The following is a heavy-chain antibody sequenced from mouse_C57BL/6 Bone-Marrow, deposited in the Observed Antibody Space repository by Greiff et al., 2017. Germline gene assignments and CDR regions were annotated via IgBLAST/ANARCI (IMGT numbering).Heavy chain of an antibody. V-gene: IGHV1-64*01. D-gene: IGHD2-1*01. CDR1: GYTFTSYW. J-gene: IGHJ4*01. Sequence: QVQLQQPGAELVKPGASVKLSCKASGYTFTSYWMHWVKQRPGQGLEWIGMIHPNSGSTNYNEKLKSKATLTVDKSSSTAYMQLSSLPSEDSAVYYCAVYYDYYAMDYWGQGTSVTVSS. CDR3: AVYYDYYAMDY. CDR2: IHPNSGST.